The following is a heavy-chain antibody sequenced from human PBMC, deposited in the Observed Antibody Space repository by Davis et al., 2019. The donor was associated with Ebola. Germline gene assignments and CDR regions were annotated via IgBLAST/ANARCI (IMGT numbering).Heavy chain of an antibody. Sequence: GESLKISCAASGFTFSSYGMHWVRQAPGKGLEWVAVISYDGSNKYYLDSVKGRFTISRDTSNNTLSLQMNGLRAEDTAVYYCAKVMARGLIVAYYGMDVWGQGTTVIVSS. V-gene: IGHV3-30*18. J-gene: IGHJ6*02. D-gene: IGHD3-10*01. CDR2: ISYDGSNK. CDR1: GFTFSSYG. CDR3: AKVMARGLIVAYYGMDV.